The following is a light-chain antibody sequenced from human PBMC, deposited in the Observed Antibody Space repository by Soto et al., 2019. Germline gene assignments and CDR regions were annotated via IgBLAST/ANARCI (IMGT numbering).Light chain of an antibody. V-gene: IGLV4-69*01. CDR3: QTGGTGYVV. J-gene: IGLJ2*01. CDR2: LNSDGSH. CDR1: SGHSSYA. Sequence: QPVLTQSPSASASLGASVKLTCTLSSGHSSYAIAWHQQQPEKGPRYLMKLNSDGSHSKGDGIPDRFSGSSSGAERYLTISSLQSEDEADYYCQTGGTGYVVFGGGTKVTVL.